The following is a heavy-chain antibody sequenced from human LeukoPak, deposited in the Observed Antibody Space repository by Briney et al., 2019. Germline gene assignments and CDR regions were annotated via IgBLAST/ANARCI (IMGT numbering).Heavy chain of an antibody. Sequence: ASVKVSCKASGGTFSSYAISWVRQAPGQGLEWMGRIIPILGIANYAQKFQGRVTITADKSTSTAYMELSSLRSEDTAVYYCARVGATRNYGMDVWGQGTTVTVSS. D-gene: IGHD1-26*01. J-gene: IGHJ6*02. CDR3: ARVGATRNYGMDV. CDR1: GGTFSSYA. CDR2: IIPILGIA. V-gene: IGHV1-69*04.